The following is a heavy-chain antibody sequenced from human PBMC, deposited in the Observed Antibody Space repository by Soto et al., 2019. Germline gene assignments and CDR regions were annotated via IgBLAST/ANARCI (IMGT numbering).Heavy chain of an antibody. J-gene: IGHJ6*03. CDR1: GYTLTELS. V-gene: IGHV1-24*01. D-gene: IGHD2-2*01. CDR2: FDPEDGET. CDR3: ATPPAAFRGEYSYYYMDV. Sequence: ASVKVSCKVSGYTLTELSMHWVRQAPGKGLEWMGGFDPEDGETIYAQKFQGRVTMTEDTSTDTAYMELSSLRSEDTAVYYCATPPAAFRGEYSYYYMDVWGKGTTVTVSS.